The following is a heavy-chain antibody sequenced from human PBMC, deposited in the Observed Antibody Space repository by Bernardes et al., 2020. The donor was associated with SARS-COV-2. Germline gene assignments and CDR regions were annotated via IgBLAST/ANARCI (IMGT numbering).Heavy chain of an antibody. Sequence: GGSLRLSCAASGFSFSDYAMSWVRQAPGKGLEWVSAIGERGVKTYYADSVKGRFTISRDNSKNTLYLQINSLRAEDTAVYYCAKDRRGNWNYVGSFDYGDVDYWGQGTLVTVSS. CDR1: GFSFSDYA. V-gene: IGHV3-23*01. D-gene: IGHD4-17*01. J-gene: IGHJ4*02. CDR3: AKDRRGNWNYVGSFDYGDVDY. CDR2: IGERGVKT.